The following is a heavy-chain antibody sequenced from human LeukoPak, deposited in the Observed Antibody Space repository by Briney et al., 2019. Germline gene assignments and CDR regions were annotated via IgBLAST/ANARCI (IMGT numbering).Heavy chain of an antibody. CDR2: ICNSGGT. V-gene: IGHV4-4*09. CDR1: GDSISTYY. D-gene: IGHD6-19*01. J-gene: IGHJ5*02. Sequence: KSSDTLSLTCTVSGDSISTYYWSWIRQPPGKGLEWIGCICNSGGTNYNPSLKSRVTISVDTSKNQFSLNLSSVTAADTAVYYCAKTGRPNNSGWYRWFDPWGQGTLVTVSS. CDR3: AKTGRPNNSGWYRWFDP.